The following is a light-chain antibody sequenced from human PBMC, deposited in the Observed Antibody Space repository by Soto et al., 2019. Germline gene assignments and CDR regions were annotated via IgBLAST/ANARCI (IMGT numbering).Light chain of an antibody. J-gene: IGKJ2*01. CDR1: QSVSSSY. CDR2: GAS. V-gene: IGKV3-20*01. Sequence: EIVLTQSPGTLSLSPGDRATLSCRASQSVSSSYLAWYQQKPGQAPSLLIYGASNRATGIPDRFSGGGSATDFTLTISRLEPEDLAVYYCQQYGKSAMFTFGQGTKLAIK. CDR3: QQYGKSAMFT.